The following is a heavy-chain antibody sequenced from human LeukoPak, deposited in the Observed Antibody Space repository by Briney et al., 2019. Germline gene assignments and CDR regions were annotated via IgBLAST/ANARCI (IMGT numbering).Heavy chain of an antibody. J-gene: IGHJ4*02. CDR1: GYTFTGYY. V-gene: IGHV1-2*02. Sequence: GASVTVSCKTSGYTFTGYYIHWVRQAPGQGLEWMGWVNPNSAATNYAQKFQGRVTMTRDTSISTVFMELSNLRSDDTSVYYCARDGRVRAVTDWGQGTLVTVSS. CDR2: VNPNSAAT. D-gene: IGHD6-19*01. CDR3: ARDGRVRAVTD.